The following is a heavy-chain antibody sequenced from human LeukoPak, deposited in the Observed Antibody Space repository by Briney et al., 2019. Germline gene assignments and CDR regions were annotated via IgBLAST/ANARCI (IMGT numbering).Heavy chain of an antibody. CDR2: IIPIFGTA. CDR3: ARAGGDCGGGSCYWDFDY. D-gene: IGHD2-15*01. V-gene: IGHV1-69*01. J-gene: IGHJ4*02. CDR1: GGTFSSYA. Sequence: SVKVSCKASGGTFSSYAISWVRQAPGQGLEWMGGIIPIFGTANYAQKFQGRVTITADESTSTAYMELSSLRSEDTAVYYCARAGGDCGGGSCYWDFDYWGQGTLVTVSS.